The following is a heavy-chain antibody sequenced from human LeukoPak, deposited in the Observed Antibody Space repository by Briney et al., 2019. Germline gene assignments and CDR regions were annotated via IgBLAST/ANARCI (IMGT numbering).Heavy chain of an antibody. CDR1: GGSFSGYY. V-gene: IGHV4-34*01. CDR3: ARGIAARSYYYYYGMDV. D-gene: IGHD6-6*01. J-gene: IGHJ6*02. CDR2: INHSGST. Sequence: PSETLSLTCAVYGGSFSGYYWSWIRQPPGKGLGWIGEINHSGSTNYNPSLKSRVTISVDTSKNQFSLKLSSVTAADTAVYYCARGIAARSYYYYYGMDVWGQGTTVTVSS.